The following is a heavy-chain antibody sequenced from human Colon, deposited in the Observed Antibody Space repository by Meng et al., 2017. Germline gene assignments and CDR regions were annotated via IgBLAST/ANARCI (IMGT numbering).Heavy chain of an antibody. V-gene: IGHV4-39*01. Sequence: QPQLQESGPGLVKPSEALSLTVRVSGGSISTSGYYWGWIRQPPGTGLEWIGSIGHSGITYYTPSLKSRVTVSIDTSKSQFSLKLTSVTAADTAVYYCVRSSGWVRTGFDPWGQGTLVTVSS. CDR1: GGSISTSGYY. CDR3: VRSSGWVRTGFDP. CDR2: IGHSGIT. J-gene: IGHJ5*02. D-gene: IGHD6-19*01.